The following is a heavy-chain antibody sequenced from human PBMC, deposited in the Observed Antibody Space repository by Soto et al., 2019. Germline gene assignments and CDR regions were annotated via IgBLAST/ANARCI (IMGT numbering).Heavy chain of an antibody. D-gene: IGHD2-2*01. V-gene: IGHV1-3*04. J-gene: IGHJ5*02. CDR3: ARQGAIIVVPAAMGPAMGGLDP. CDR1: GYSFTNYA. CDR2: INTDNGNT. Sequence: QVQLVQSGAEVKQPGASVTVSCRASGYSFTNYAVHWLRQAPGQRLEWMGWINTDNGNTKYSQKFHGRVTIARDTSAGTVYMEQSSLRSEDTAMYYCARQGAIIVVPAAMGPAMGGLDPWGQGTLVTVSS.